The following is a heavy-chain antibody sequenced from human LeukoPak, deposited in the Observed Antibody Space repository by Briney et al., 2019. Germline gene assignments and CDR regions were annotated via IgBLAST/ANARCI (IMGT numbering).Heavy chain of an antibody. CDR1: GGSFSGYY. D-gene: IGHD6-13*01. J-gene: IGHJ4*02. V-gene: IGHV4-34*01. CDR2: INHSGST. Sequence: SETLSLTCAVYGGSFSGYYWSWIRQPPGKGLEWIGEINHSGSTNYNPSLKSRVTISVDTSKYQFSLKLNSVTAADTAVYYCAREGSSWYDYWGQGTLVTVSS. CDR3: AREGSSWYDY.